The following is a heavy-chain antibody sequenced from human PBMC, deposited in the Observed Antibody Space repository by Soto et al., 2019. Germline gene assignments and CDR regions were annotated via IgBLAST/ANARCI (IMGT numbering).Heavy chain of an antibody. CDR3: AKDAVYNDGLWLVGN. V-gene: IGHV3-23*01. D-gene: IGHD2-21*01. CDR2: MTGRGDDI. J-gene: IGHJ4*02. CDR1: GFSISTYA. Sequence: EVQLLESGGGLVQPGGSLRLSRAASGFSISTYAMMWVRQAPGKGQEWVAGMTGRGDDIRYADPVKGRFTISKDNSKNTLYLQMDSLRADDTAIYYCAKDAVYNDGLWLVGNWGQGTLVTVSS.